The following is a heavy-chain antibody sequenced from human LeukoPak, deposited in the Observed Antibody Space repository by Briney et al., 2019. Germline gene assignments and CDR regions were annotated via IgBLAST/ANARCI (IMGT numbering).Heavy chain of an antibody. CDR3: ARDLFDYDSSGYLDY. J-gene: IGHJ4*02. V-gene: IGHV3-21*01. Sequence: GGPLRLSCAASEFSFSSYSMNWVRQAPGKGLKWVSSISSSSSYIYYADSVKGRFTISRDNAKNSLYLQMNSLRAEDTAVYYCARDLFDYDSSGYLDYWGQGTLVTVSS. D-gene: IGHD3-22*01. CDR1: EFSFSSYS. CDR2: ISSSSSYI.